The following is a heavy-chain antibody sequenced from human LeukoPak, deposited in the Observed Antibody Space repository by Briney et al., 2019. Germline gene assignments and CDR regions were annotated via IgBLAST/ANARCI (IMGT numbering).Heavy chain of an antibody. CDR1: GXTXXXXX. CDR2: INMDGSIT. D-gene: IGHD5-24*01. J-gene: IGHJ4*02. V-gene: IGHV3-74*01. CDR3: AREYGYNTAHFDY. Sequence: PGGSLRLSCXASGXTXXXXXXXXXXXXXGXXXXXXXXINMDGSITSYADSXXXRXXXSRDXAXSTLYLQMNSLRAESTAVYYCAREYGYNTAHFDYWGQGTLVTVSS.